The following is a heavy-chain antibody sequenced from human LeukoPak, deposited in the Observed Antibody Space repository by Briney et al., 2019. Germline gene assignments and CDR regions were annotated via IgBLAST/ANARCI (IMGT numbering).Heavy chain of an antibody. CDR1: GFTDRSNY. D-gene: IGHD2-2*01. CDR3: AKDIVVVPAAIDN. CDR2: ISGSGGST. Sequence: GGSLRLSCAASGFTDRSNYMSRVRQAPGKGLEWVSAISGSGGSTYYADSVKGRSTISRDNSKNTLYLQMHSLRAEDTAVYYCAKDIVVVPAAIDNWGQGTLVTVSS. V-gene: IGHV3-23*01. J-gene: IGHJ4*02.